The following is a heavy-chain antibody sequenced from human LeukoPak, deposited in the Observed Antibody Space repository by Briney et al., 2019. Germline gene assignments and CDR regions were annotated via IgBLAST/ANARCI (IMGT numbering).Heavy chain of an antibody. D-gene: IGHD6-13*01. Sequence: SETLSLICTVSGGSISSGDYYWSWIRQPPGKGLEWIGYIYYSGSTYYNPSLKSRVTISVDTSKNQFSLKLSSVTAADTAVYYCARAAGGDWFDPWGQGTLVTVSS. V-gene: IGHV4-30-4*01. J-gene: IGHJ5*02. CDR2: IYYSGST. CDR3: ARAAGGDWFDP. CDR1: GGSISSGDYY.